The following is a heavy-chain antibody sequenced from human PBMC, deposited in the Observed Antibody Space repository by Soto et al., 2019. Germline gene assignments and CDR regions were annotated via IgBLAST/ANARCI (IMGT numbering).Heavy chain of an antibody. CDR3: GTLWEKIPVVGGEIQNWFAP. D-gene: IGHD3-10*01. V-gene: IGHV3-23*01. Sequence: PGGSLRLSCAASGFTFSSYAMSWVRQAPGKGLEWVSAISGSGGSTYYADSVKGRFPISRDNSKNTLYLQMKSLRAEDTAVFYCGTLWEKIPVVGGEIQNWFAPGGKGPLVTVPS. CDR2: ISGSGGST. CDR1: GFTFSSYA. J-gene: IGHJ5*02.